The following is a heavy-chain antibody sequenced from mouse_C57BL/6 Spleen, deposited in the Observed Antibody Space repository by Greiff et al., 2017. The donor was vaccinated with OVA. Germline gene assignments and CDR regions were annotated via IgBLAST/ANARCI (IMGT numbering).Heavy chain of an antibody. Sequence: VQLQQSGAELVRPGASVTLSCKASGYTFTDYEMHWVKQTPVHGLEWIGAIDPETGGPAYNQKFKGKAILTADKSSSTAYMELRSLTSEDSAVYYCTDGSSRYFDVWGTGTTVTVSS. CDR2: IDPETGGP. J-gene: IGHJ1*03. D-gene: IGHD1-1*01. V-gene: IGHV1-15*01. CDR3: TDGSSRYFDV. CDR1: GYTFTDYE.